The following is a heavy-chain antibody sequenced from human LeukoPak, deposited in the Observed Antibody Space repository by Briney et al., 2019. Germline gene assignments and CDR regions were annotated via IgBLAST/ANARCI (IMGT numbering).Heavy chain of an antibody. J-gene: IGHJ4*02. CDR1: GGTFSSYA. D-gene: IGHD2-2*02. Sequence: SVKVSCKSSGGTFSSYAISLVRQAPGRGLEWMGGIIPIFGTANYAQKFQGRVTITTDESTSTAYMGLSSLRSEDTAVYYCARDLSIPPTQYYFAYWGQGNLVTVSS. CDR3: ARDLSIPPTQYYFAY. CDR2: IIPIFGTA. V-gene: IGHV1-69*05.